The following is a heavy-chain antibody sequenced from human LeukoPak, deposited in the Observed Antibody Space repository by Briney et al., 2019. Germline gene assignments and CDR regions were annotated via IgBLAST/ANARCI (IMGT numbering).Heavy chain of an antibody. D-gene: IGHD1-26*01. CDR2: ISGGGAGT. Sequence: PGGSLRLSCAASGFIFSNYAMSWVRQAPGKGLEWVSSISGGGAGTYYADSVKGRFTISRDNAKNSLYLQMNSLRAEDTAVYYCARGRGIVDNDFDYWGQGTLVTVSS. CDR1: GFIFSNYA. J-gene: IGHJ4*02. CDR3: ARGRGIVDNDFDY. V-gene: IGHV3-23*01.